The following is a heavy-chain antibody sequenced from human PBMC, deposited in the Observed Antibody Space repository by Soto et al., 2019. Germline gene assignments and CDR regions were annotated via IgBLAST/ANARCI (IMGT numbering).Heavy chain of an antibody. CDR1: GDSMGSGGYY. V-gene: IGHV4-30-4*01. CDR3: SRGSTYYGFLT. D-gene: IGHD3-10*01. CDR2: IYYIGTT. Sequence: QVQLQESGPGLVKPSQTLALTCTVSGDSMGSGGYYWTWIRQPTGKGLEWIGYIYYIGTTFYNPSLESQVNISIDTSKNHFSLRLTSVTAADTAVYYCSRGSTYYGFLTWGQGTLVTVSS. J-gene: IGHJ5*02.